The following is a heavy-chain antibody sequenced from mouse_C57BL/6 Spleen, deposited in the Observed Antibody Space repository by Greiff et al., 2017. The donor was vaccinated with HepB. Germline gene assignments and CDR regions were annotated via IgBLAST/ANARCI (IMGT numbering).Heavy chain of an antibody. CDR2: IYPGDGDT. Sequence: QVQLQQSGPELVKPGASVKISCKASGYAFSSSWMNWVKQRPGKGLEWIGRIYPGDGDTNYNGKFKGKATLTADKSSSTAYMQLSSLTSEDSAVYFAARSSYYGSDWYFDVWGTGTTVTVSS. CDR3: ARSSYYGSDWYFDV. D-gene: IGHD1-1*01. J-gene: IGHJ1*03. CDR1: GYAFSSSW. V-gene: IGHV1-82*01.